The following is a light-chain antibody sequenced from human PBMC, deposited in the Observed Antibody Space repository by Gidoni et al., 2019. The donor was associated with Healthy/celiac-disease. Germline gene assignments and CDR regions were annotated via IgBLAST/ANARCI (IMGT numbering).Light chain of an antibody. J-gene: IGKJ1*01. Sequence: DIQMNQSPSSLSASVGDRVTITCRASQGISNYLAWYQQKPGKVPKLLLYAASTLQSGVPSRFSGSGSGTYFTLTISSLQPEDVATYYCQKYNRAPWTFGQGTKVEIK. CDR2: AAS. CDR3: QKYNRAPWT. V-gene: IGKV1-27*01. CDR1: QGISNY.